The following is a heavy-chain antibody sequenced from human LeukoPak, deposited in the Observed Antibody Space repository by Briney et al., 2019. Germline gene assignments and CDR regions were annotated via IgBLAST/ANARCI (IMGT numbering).Heavy chain of an antibody. V-gene: IGHV3-53*01. D-gene: IGHD3-22*01. CDR3: ARGGDTIGSIRSPFDI. J-gene: IGHJ3*02. Sequence: GGSLRLSCAASGFTVSDNYTSWVRQAPGKGLEWVSAISGGGSTYYSDSVKGRFIISRDNSKNTVYLQLNSLRAEDTAVYYCARGGDTIGSIRSPFDIWGQGTMVTVSS. CDR2: ISGGGST. CDR1: GFTVSDNY.